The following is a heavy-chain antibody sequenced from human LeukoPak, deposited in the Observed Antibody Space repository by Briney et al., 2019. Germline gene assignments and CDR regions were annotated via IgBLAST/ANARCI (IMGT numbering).Heavy chain of an antibody. CDR3: ARANPRKYCSGGSCSKVYYYYYGMDV. CDR2: INHSGST. J-gene: IGHJ6*02. V-gene: IGHV4-34*01. Sequence: SETLSLTCAVYGGSFSGYYWSWIRQPPGKGLGWIGEINHSGSTNYNPSLKSQVTISVDTSKNQFSLKLSSVTAADTAVYYCARANPRKYCSGGSCSKVYYYYYGMDVWGQGTTVTVSS. D-gene: IGHD2-15*01. CDR1: GGSFSGYY.